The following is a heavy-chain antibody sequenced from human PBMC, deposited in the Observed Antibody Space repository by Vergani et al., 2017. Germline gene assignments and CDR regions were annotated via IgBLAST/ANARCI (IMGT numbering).Heavy chain of an antibody. V-gene: IGHV1-46*03. D-gene: IGHD2-2*01. Sequence: QVQLVQSGAEVKKPGASVKVSCKASGYTFTSYYMHWVRQAPGQGLEWMGIINPSGGSTSYAQKFQGRVTMTRDASTSTVYMERSSLRSEDTAVYYCARVGHCSSTSCPPLSYWGQGTLVTVSS. CDR3: ARVGHCSSTSCPPLSY. J-gene: IGHJ4*02. CDR1: GYTFTSYY. CDR2: INPSGGST.